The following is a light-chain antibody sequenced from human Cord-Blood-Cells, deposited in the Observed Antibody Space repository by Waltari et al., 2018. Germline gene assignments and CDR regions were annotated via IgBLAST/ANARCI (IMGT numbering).Light chain of an antibody. J-gene: IGLJ3*02. V-gene: IGLV1-47*01. Sequence: QSVLTQPPSASGTPGQRLPISCSGSSSNIGSNYVYWYQQLPGTAPTLLIYRNNQRPSGVPDRFSGSKSGTSASLAISGLRSEDEADYYCAAWDDSLSGPVFGGGTKLTVL. CDR1: SSNIGSNY. CDR3: AAWDDSLSGPV. CDR2: RNN.